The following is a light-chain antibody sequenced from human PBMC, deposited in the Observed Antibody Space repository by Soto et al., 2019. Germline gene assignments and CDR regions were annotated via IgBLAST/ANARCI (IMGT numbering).Light chain of an antibody. Sequence: EIVLTQSPGTLSLSPGERATLSCRASQSVSSSYLAWYQQKPGQAPRLLIYSVSNRATGIPDRFSGSGSGTDFTLTISRLEPEDFAVYYCQQYVTSPRTFGQGTKLEIK. CDR1: QSVSSSY. CDR3: QQYVTSPRT. J-gene: IGKJ2*01. CDR2: SVS. V-gene: IGKV3-20*01.